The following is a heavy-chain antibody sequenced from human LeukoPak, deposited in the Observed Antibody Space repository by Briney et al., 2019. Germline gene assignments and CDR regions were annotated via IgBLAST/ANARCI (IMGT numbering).Heavy chain of an antibody. J-gene: IGHJ3*01. Sequence: GGSLRLSCAVSGFTFSGFWMSWSRQAPGKGLEWVASINSDGCEGYYADVVKGRFTISRDNAKNSLYLQINSLRAEDTAVYYCARSSYSSSSSVWGQGTMVTVSS. CDR2: INSDGCEG. D-gene: IGHD6-6*01. V-gene: IGHV3-7*03. CDR3: ARSSYSSSSSV. CDR1: GFTFSGFW.